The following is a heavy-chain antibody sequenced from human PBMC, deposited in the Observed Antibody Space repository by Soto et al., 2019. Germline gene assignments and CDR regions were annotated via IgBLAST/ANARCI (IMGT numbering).Heavy chain of an antibody. CDR2: INPNSGGT. D-gene: IGHD3-10*01. CDR3: ARGITMVRGVIISWFDP. CDR1: GYTFTGYY. J-gene: IGHJ5*02. Sequence: QVQLVQSGAEVKKPGASVKVSCKASGYTFTGYYMHWVRQAPGQGLEWMGWINPNSGGTNYAQKFQGWVTMTRDTSISTAYMELSRLRSDDTAVYYCARGITMVRGVIISWFDPWGQGTLVTVS. V-gene: IGHV1-2*04.